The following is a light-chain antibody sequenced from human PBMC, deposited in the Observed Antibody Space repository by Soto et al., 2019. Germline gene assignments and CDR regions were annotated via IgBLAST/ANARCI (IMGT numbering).Light chain of an antibody. CDR1: QDIQNY. J-gene: IGKJ2*01. V-gene: IGKV1-33*01. CDR2: DAS. Sequence: DIQMTQSPSSLSASVGDRVTITCQASQDIQNYINWYQHTPGKAPKLLIFDASNLQPGVASRFSGRASGTDCFLTISSLHPEDFATYFCQQHHDFPYTFGQGTKLDIK. CDR3: QQHHDFPYT.